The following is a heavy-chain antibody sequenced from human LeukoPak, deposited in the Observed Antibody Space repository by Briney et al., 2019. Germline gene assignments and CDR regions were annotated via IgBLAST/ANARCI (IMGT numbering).Heavy chain of an antibody. D-gene: IGHD2-15*01. CDR2: INQETSEK. CDR3: AREVDRSFGY. J-gene: IGHJ4*02. V-gene: IGHV3-7*01. CDR1: GFRLRGFW. Sequence: PGGSLRLSCAASGFRLRGFWMSWARQAPGKGPEGVANINQETSEKYYVDSVRVRFTISRANAMNSLSLQMNSLRVEATAVYYCAREVDRSFGYWGQGSMVIVSS.